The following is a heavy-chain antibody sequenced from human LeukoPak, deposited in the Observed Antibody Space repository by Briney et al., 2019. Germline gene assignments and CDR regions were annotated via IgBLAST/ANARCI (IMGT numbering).Heavy chain of an antibody. J-gene: IGHJ4*02. CDR1: GYTFTGYY. CDR2: INPNSGDT. Sequence: ASVKVSCKASGYTFTGYYMHWVRQAPGQGLEWMGWINPNSGDTGYAQNFQGRVTITRDTSINTAYMELSSLRSEDTAVYYCARTPRNGYIEGYWGQGTLVTVSS. CDR3: ARTPRNGYIEGY. D-gene: IGHD5-24*01. V-gene: IGHV1-8*03.